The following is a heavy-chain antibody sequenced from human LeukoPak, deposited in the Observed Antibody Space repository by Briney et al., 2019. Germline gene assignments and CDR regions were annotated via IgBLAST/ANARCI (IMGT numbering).Heavy chain of an antibody. J-gene: IGHJ5*02. D-gene: IGHD2-2*01. V-gene: IGHV4-59*01. CDR2: IYYSGST. CDR3: ARAQDIVVVPAAANWFDP. Sequence: SETLSLTCTVSGGSISSYYWSWIRQPPGEGLEWIGYIYYSGSTNYNPSLKSRVTISVDTSKNQFSLKLSSVTAADTAVYYCARAQDIVVVPAAANWFDPWGQGTLVTVSS. CDR1: GGSISSYY.